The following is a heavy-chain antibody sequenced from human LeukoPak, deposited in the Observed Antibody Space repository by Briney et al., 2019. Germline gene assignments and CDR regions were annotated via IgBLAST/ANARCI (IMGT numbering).Heavy chain of an antibody. Sequence: ASVKVSCKASEGTFSSYAISWVRQAPGQGLEWMGGIIPIFGTANYAQKFQGRVTITADKSTSTAYMELSSLRSEDTAVYYCASGQLGELSSTFDYWGQGTLVTVSS. D-gene: IGHD3-16*02. CDR2: IIPIFGTA. J-gene: IGHJ4*02. CDR1: EGTFSSYA. CDR3: ASGQLGELSSTFDY. V-gene: IGHV1-69*06.